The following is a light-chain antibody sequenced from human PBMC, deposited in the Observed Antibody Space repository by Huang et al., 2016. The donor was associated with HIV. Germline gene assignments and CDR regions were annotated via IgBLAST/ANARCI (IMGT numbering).Light chain of an antibody. Sequence: EIVLTQSPATLSLSPGERATLSCRASQNVTASLAWFRQKPGQAPSLLIYRAANRATGTPARFIGSGSGTDFTLTSSSLEPEDFAIYYCQERIHWPRLTFGGGTKVEIK. CDR3: QERIHWPRLT. CDR2: RAA. CDR1: QNVTAS. J-gene: IGKJ4*01. V-gene: IGKV3-11*01.